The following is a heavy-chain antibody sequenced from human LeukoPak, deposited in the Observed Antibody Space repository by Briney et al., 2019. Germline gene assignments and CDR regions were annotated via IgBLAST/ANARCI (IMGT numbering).Heavy chain of an antibody. CDR1: GFSFSSYG. V-gene: IGHV3-30*18. J-gene: IGHJ2*01. Sequence: PGGSLRLSCAASGFSFSSYGMHWVRQAPGKGLEWVAAIPYDGRNNYYADSVKGRFTISRDNSKNTPSVQMNSLRAEDTAVYYCAKDGSSGWYGIHWYFDLWGRDTLVTVSS. CDR2: IPYDGRNN. CDR3: AKDGSSGWYGIHWYFDL. D-gene: IGHD6-19*01.